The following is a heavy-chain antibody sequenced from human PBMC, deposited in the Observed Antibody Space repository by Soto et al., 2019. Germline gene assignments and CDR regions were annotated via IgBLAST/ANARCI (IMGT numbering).Heavy chain of an antibody. D-gene: IGHD2-2*01. CDR3: ASESYILFLYCKGTSCDVYGY. Sequence: ASVKVSCKASGYTFTSYDINWVRQATGQGLEWMGWMNPNSGNTGYAQKFQGRVTMTRNTSISTAYMELSSLRSEDTAVYYCASESYILFLYCKGTSCDVYGYWGQGTLVTVSS. J-gene: IGHJ4*02. CDR1: GYTFTSYD. V-gene: IGHV1-8*01. CDR2: MNPNSGNT.